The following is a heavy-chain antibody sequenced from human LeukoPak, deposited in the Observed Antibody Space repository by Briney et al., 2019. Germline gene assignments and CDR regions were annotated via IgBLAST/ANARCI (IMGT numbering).Heavy chain of an antibody. Sequence: GGSLRLSCAASGFTFSSYAMSWVRQAPGKGLEWVSAISGSGGSTYYADSVKGRFTISRDNSKNTLYLQMNSLRAEDTAVYYCAKSPRVCGGDCYTMIFDYWGQGTLVTVSS. CDR3: AKSPRVCGGDCYTMIFDY. V-gene: IGHV3-23*01. CDR2: ISGSGGST. CDR1: GFTFSSYA. J-gene: IGHJ4*02. D-gene: IGHD2-21*02.